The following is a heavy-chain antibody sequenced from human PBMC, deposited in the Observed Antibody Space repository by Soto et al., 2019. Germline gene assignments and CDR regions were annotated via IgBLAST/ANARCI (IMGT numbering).Heavy chain of an antibody. V-gene: IGHV4-59*12. CDR2: IYHSGST. D-gene: IGHD3-3*01. J-gene: IGHJ6*02. CDR3: ARGYDFWSGYGDGMDV. CDR1: GGSISSYD. Sequence: SETLSLTYSVAGGSISSYDGIWIRQPPGKGLEWIGYIYHSGSTYYNPSLKSRVTISVDRSKNQFSLKLSSVTAADTAVYYCARGYDFWSGYGDGMDVWGQGTTVTVSS.